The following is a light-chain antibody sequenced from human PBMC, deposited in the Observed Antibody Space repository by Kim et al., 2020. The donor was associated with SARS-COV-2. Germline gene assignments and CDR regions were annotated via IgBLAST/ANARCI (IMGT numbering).Light chain of an antibody. CDR1: SSNIGAGYD. J-gene: IGLJ1*01. CDR3: QSYDSSLSGSGV. Sequence: RVTISCTGSSSNIGAGYDVHWYQQLPGTAPKLLIYGNSNRPSGVPDRFSGSKSGTSAFLAITGLQAEDEADYYCQSYDSSLSGSGVFGTGTKVTVL. V-gene: IGLV1-40*01. CDR2: GNS.